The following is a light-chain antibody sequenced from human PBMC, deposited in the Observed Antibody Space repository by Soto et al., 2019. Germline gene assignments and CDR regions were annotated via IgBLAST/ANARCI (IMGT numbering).Light chain of an antibody. CDR3: QQLNSYPSIT. J-gene: IGKJ5*01. Sequence: DIQLTQSPSFLSASVGDRVTITCRASQGISSYLAWYQQKPGKAPKLLIYAASTLQSGVPSRCSGSGSGTEFTLTISSLQPEDFATSDCQQLNSYPSITFGQGTRLEIK. CDR2: AAS. CDR1: QGISSY. V-gene: IGKV1-9*01.